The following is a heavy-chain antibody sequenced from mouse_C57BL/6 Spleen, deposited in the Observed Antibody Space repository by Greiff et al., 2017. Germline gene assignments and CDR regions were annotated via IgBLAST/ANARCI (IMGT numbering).Heavy chain of an antibody. J-gene: IGHJ1*03. CDR3: AREVGRDGYFDV. CDR1: GYTFTDYY. D-gene: IGHD4-1*01. CDR2: IYPGSGNT. V-gene: IGHV1-76*01. Sequence: QVQLQQSGAELVRPGASVKLSCKASGYTFTDYYINWVKQRPGQGLEWIARIYPGSGNTYYNEKFKGKATLTAEKSSSTAYMQLSSLTSEDSAVYFCAREVGRDGYFDVWGTGTTVTVSS.